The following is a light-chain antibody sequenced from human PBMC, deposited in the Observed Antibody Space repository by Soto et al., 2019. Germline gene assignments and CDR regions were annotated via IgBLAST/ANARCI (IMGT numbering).Light chain of an antibody. J-gene: IGKJ1*01. CDR3: QQYSSNSWT. CDR1: QSISSW. Sequence: DIQMTQSPSTLSASVGDRVTITCRASQSISSWLAWYQQKPGKAPKLLIYKASSLESGAPSMFSGRGSGTEFTLTISSLQPYDFANYYCQQYSSNSWTFGQGTKVVIK. V-gene: IGKV1-5*03. CDR2: KAS.